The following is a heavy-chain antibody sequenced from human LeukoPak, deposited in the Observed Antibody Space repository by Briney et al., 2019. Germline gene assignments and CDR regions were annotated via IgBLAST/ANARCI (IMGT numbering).Heavy chain of an antibody. Sequence: SETLSLTCAVSGGSISSSNWWSWVRQPPGKGLEWIGEIYHSGNTNYNPSLKSRVTMSVDRSKNQFSLKLSSVTAADTAVYYCARDRYYYDSSTYYSAFHTWGQGTMVTVSS. CDR1: GGSISSSNW. V-gene: IGHV4-4*02. J-gene: IGHJ3*02. D-gene: IGHD3-22*01. CDR3: ARDRYYYDSSTYYSAFHT. CDR2: IYHSGNT.